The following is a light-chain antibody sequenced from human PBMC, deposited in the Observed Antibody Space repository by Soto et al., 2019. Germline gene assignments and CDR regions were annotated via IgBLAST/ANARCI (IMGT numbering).Light chain of an antibody. V-gene: IGKV3-20*01. J-gene: IGKJ1*01. CDR2: GAF. CDR1: QSVSSNY. Sequence: DIVSTQSPGTLSLSQGERATFPCRASQSVSSNYLAWYPKKPGQAPRILIYGAFKRATGIPDRFSSSGSGTDFNLTIRRMDTEDCAVYGGQQSGSSTRTFCQRTKVDIK. CDR3: QQSGSSTRT.